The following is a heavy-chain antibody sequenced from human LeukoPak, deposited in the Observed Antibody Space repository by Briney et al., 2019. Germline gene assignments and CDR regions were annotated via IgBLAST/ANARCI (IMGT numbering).Heavy chain of an antibody. CDR1: GFIFNHHA. CDR2: IWSDKSNK. J-gene: IGHJ4*02. D-gene: IGHD4-11*01. V-gene: IGHV3-33*06. CDR3: AKDAQRGFDYSNSLED. Sequence: PGGSLRLSCAASGFIFNHHAMHWVRQPPGKGLEWVAVIWSDKSNKFYADSVRGRFTISRDDSRKTVYLQMERMTAEDTAIYYCAKDAQRGFDYSNSLEDWGQGVLVTVAS.